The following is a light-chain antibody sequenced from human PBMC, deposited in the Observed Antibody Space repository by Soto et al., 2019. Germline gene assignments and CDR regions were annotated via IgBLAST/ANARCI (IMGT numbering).Light chain of an antibody. CDR1: QSVSTY. Sequence: EIVLTQSPATLSLSPGERATLSCTATQSVSTYLAWYQQRPGQAPRLLIYDASYRATDIPPRFSGSGSGTDFTLTISSLEPEDFAAYYCQQRRSWPPTITFSQGTRLEIK. CDR2: DAS. V-gene: IGKV3-11*01. CDR3: QQRRSWPPTIT. J-gene: IGKJ5*01.